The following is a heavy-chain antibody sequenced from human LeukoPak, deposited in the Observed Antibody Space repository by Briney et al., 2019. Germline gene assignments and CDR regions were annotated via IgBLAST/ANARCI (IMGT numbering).Heavy chain of an antibody. CDR3: AMPSAYCGGDCYRDAFDI. CDR2: INPNSGGT. D-gene: IGHD2-21*02. V-gene: IGHV1-2*02. CDR1: GYTFTGYY. Sequence: ASVKVSCKASGYTFTGYYMHWVRQAPGQGLEWMGWINPNSGGTNYAQKFQGRVTITADKSTSTAYMELSSLRSEDTAVYYCAMPSAYCGGDCYRDAFDIWGQGTMVTVSS. J-gene: IGHJ3*02.